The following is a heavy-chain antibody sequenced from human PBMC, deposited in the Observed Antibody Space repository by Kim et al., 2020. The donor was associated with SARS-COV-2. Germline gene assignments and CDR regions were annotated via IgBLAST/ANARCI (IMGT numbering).Heavy chain of an antibody. CDR2: INAGSGDT. CDR1: GYTFTSYA. J-gene: IGHJ4*02. D-gene: IGHD3-9*01. CDR3: ARGGGGLRYFDWFDY. V-gene: IGHV1-3*01. Sequence: ASVKVSCKASGYTFTSYAIHWVRQAPGQRLEWMGWINAGSGDTRYSKRFQGRVTITRDTSASTAYMELSSLRSEDTAVYYCARGGGGLRYFDWFDYWGQGTLVTVSS.